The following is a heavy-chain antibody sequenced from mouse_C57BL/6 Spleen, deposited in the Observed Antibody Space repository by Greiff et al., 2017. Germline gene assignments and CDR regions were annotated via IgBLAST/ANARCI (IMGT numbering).Heavy chain of an antibody. CDR2: INYDGSST. Sequence: EVKLMESEGGLVQPGSSMKLSCTASGFTFSDYYMAWVRQVPEKGLEWVANINYDGSSTYYLDSLKSRFIISRDNAKNIPYLQMSSLKSEDTATYYCARDPFFDYWGQGTTLTVSS. J-gene: IGHJ2*01. CDR1: GFTFSDYY. CDR3: ARDPFFDY. V-gene: IGHV5-16*01.